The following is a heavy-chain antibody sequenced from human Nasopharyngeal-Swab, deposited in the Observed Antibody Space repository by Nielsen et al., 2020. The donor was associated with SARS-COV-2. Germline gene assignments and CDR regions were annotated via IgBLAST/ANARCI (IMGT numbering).Heavy chain of an antibody. CDR3: ARTAGYYYMDV. J-gene: IGHJ6*03. CDR1: GGSISSYS. D-gene: IGHD6-13*01. CDR2: IYYSGST. Sequence: SQTLSLTCAVSGGSISSYSWSWIRLPPGKGLEWIGYIYYSGSTNYSPSLKSRVTISVDTSKNQSSLKLNSVTAADTAVYYCARTAGYYYMDVWGKGTTVTVSS. V-gene: IGHV4-59*01.